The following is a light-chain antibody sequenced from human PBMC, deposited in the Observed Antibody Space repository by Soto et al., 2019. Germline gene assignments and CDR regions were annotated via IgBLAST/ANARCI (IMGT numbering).Light chain of an antibody. V-gene: IGKV4-1*01. J-gene: IGKJ4*01. CDR3: QQYYSTPRT. Sequence: DIVMTQSPDSLAVSLGERATINCKSSQSVLYSSNNKNYLAWYQQKPGQPPKLLIYWASTRESGVPDRFSGSGSGTDFTLTISSLQAEDVAGYYCQQYYSTPRTFGGGTKVDIK. CDR1: QSVLYSSNNKNY. CDR2: WAS.